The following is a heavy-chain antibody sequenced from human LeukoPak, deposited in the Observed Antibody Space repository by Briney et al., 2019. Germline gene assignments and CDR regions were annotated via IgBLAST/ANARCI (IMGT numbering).Heavy chain of an antibody. V-gene: IGHV4-39*07. CDR3: ARGLITMVRGVIIDDDAFDI. Sequence: SETLSLTCTVSGGSISSGSYYWGWIRQPPGKGLEWIGSIYYSGSTYYNPSLKSRVTMSVDTSKNQFSLKLSSVTAADTAVYYCARGLITMVRGVIIDDDAFDIWGQGTMVTVSS. J-gene: IGHJ3*02. D-gene: IGHD3-10*01. CDR1: GGSISSGSYY. CDR2: IYYSGST.